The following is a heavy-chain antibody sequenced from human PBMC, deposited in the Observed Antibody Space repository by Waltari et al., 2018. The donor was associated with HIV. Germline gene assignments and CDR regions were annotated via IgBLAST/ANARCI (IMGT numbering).Heavy chain of an antibody. Sequence: EVQLVESGGGLVKLGGSLRPSCAVSGITFTGDRMNWVRQAPGKGLEWVSSISSSSSYIYYADSVKGRFTISRDNAKNSLYLQMNSLRAEDTAVYYCARNPVPAAIVSDYWGQGTLVTVSS. CDR2: ISSSSSYI. D-gene: IGHD2-2*01. CDR1: GITFTGDR. J-gene: IGHJ4*02. V-gene: IGHV3-21*01. CDR3: ARNPVPAAIVSDY.